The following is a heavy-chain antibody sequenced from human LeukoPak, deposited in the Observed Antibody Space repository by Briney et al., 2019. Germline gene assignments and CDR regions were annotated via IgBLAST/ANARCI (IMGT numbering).Heavy chain of an antibody. D-gene: IGHD5-18*01. V-gene: IGHV1-2*02. CDR2: INPNSGGT. CDR3: ARTKRYSYGYNY. CDR1: GYSFTGYY. J-gene: IGHJ4*02. Sequence: VASVKVSCKASGYSFTGYYMHWVRQAPGQGLEWMGWINPNSGGTNYAQKFQGRVTMTRDTSISTAYMELSRLRSDDTAVYYCARTKRYSYGYNYWGQGTLVTVSS.